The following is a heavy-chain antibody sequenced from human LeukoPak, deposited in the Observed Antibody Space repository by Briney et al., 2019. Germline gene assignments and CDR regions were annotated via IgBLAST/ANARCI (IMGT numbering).Heavy chain of an antibody. V-gene: IGHV3-33*01. D-gene: IGHD6-13*01. J-gene: IGHJ5*02. CDR3: TGAVVGTFWFDP. Sequence: GRSLRLSCAASGFTFSKYGMHWVRQAPGKGLEWVGVIWYDGSNKYYADSVKGRFTISRDNSKNTLYLQMNSLRAEDTAVYYCTGAVVGTFWFDPWGQGTVVTVSS. CDR2: IWYDGSNK. CDR1: GFTFSKYG.